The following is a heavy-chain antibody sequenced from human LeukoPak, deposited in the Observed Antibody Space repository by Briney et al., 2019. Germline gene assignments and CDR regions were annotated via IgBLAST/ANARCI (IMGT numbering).Heavy chain of an antibody. CDR1: NGSISSRNW. Sequence: PSGTLSLTCAVSNGSISSRNWWTWVRQPPGKGLEWIAEIHHSGGTNSNPSLKSRVTISVDKSKNQFSLTVNSVTAADTAVYYCVRRQWLGHFDSWGQGSLVTVSS. CDR2: IHHSGGT. V-gene: IGHV4-4*02. J-gene: IGHJ4*02. D-gene: IGHD6-19*01. CDR3: VRRQWLGHFDS.